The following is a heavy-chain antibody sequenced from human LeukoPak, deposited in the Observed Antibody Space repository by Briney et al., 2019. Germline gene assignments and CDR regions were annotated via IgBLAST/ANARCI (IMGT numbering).Heavy chain of an antibody. CDR3: ARDYGGNSGWFDI. D-gene: IGHD4-17*01. Sequence: ASVKVSCKASGGTFSSYAISWVRQAPGQGLEWMGRIIPNLGIANYAQKFQGRVTITADKSTSTAYMELSSLRSEDTAVYYCARDYGGNSGWFDIWGQGTMVTVSS. J-gene: IGHJ3*02. CDR1: GGTFSSYA. CDR2: IIPNLGIA. V-gene: IGHV1-69*04.